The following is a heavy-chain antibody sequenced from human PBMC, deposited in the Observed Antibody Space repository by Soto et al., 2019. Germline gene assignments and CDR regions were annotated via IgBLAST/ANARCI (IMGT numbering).Heavy chain of an antibody. D-gene: IGHD6-6*01. V-gene: IGHV4-59*01. J-gene: IGHJ6*03. CDR2: ISYSGTT. Sequence: SETLSLTSTVSRGSITNYFWTWIRQSPGRGLEWIGYISYSGTTNYNAYLKSRVTISVDTSANQFSLRVSSVTAADTAVYYCARVGREAARTHKVYYYYYYMDVWGKGTTVTVSS. CDR1: RGSITNYF. CDR3: ARVGREAARTHKVYYYYYYMDV.